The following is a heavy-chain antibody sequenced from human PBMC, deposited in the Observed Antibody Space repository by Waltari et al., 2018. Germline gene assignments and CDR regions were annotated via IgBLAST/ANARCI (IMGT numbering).Heavy chain of an antibody. CDR2: NKSKTDCGTT. Sequence: EVQLVESGGDLVRPGGSLRLSCAASGFSFSNAWMSWVRQAPGKGREGVGRNKSKTDCGTTDYAAPVKGRFTISRDDSENTLYLQMNSLKTEDTAVYYCTTLFGDFWSGYFFDYWGQGTLVTVSS. CDR3: TTLFGDFWSGYFFDY. J-gene: IGHJ4*02. CDR1: GFSFSNAW. V-gene: IGHV3-15*01. D-gene: IGHD3-3*01.